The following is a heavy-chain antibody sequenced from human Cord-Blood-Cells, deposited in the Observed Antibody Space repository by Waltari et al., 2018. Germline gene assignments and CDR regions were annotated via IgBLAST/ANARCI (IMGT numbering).Heavy chain of an antibody. CDR1: GFTVSSNY. CDR2: IYSGGST. J-gene: IGHJ5*02. V-gene: IGHV3-53*04. D-gene: IGHD3-10*01. Sequence: EVQLVESGGGLVQPGGSLRLSCAASGFTVSSNYMSWVRQAPGKGLEWVSVIYSGGSTDYADSVKGRFTIARHNSKNTLYLQMNSLRAEDTAVYYCAVKLNTGWFDPWGQGTLVTVSS. CDR3: AVKLNTGWFDP.